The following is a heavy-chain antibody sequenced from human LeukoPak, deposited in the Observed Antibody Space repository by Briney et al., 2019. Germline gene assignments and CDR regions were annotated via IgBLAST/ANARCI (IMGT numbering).Heavy chain of an antibody. J-gene: IGHJ4*02. CDR1: GFTFSTYS. V-gene: IGHV3-21*04. Sequence: GGSLRLSCAASGFTFSTYSMNWVRQAPGKGLEWVSSISSSTSYIYYADSVKGRFTISRDNAKNSLYLQMNSLRAEDTAVYYCAKSGPLYGEWGGGASIDYWGQGTLVTVSS. CDR3: AKSGPLYGEWGGGASIDY. D-gene: IGHD4-17*01. CDR2: ISSSTSYI.